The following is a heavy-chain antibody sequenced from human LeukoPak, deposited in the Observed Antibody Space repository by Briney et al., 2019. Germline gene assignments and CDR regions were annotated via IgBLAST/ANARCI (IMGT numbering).Heavy chain of an antibody. V-gene: IGHV3-7*01. CDR3: ARSRRGSSSWHYYYYYMDV. J-gene: IGHJ6*03. D-gene: IGHD6-13*01. CDR1: GFTFSSYW. Sequence: GGSLTLSCAASGFTFSSYWMSWVRQAPGRGLEWVANIKQAGSETYYVDSGRGRFTISRDNTKNSLYLQVNSLKAEDTAIYYCARSRRGSSSWHYYYYYMDVWGKGTTVTISS. CDR2: IKQAGSET.